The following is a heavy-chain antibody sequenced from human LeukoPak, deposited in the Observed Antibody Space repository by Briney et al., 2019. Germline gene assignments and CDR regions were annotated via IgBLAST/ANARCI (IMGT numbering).Heavy chain of an antibody. V-gene: IGHV3-23*01. CDR2: ISGSGGST. CDR1: GFTFSSYA. CDR3: ARGAAPYLTQAPGDY. Sequence: PGGSLRLSCAASGFTFSSYAMSWVRQAPGKGLEWVSAISGSGGSTYYADSVKGRFTISRDNSKNTLYLQMNSLRAEDTAVYYCARGAAPYLTQAPGDYWGQGTLVTVSS. J-gene: IGHJ4*02. D-gene: IGHD2/OR15-2a*01.